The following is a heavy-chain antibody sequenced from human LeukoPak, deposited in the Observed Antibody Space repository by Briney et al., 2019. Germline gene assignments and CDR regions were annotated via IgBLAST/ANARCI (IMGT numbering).Heavy chain of an antibody. D-gene: IGHD2-2*01. CDR3: ARDYCSSTSCYRAFDI. V-gene: IGHV4-59*01. J-gene: IGHJ3*02. Sequence: SETLSLTCTVSGGSISSYYWSWIRQPPGKGLEWIGYIYYSGSTNYNPSLKSRVTISVDTSKNQFSLKLSSVTAADTAVYYCARDYCSSTSCYRAFDIWGQGTMVTVSS. CDR2: IYYSGST. CDR1: GGSISSYY.